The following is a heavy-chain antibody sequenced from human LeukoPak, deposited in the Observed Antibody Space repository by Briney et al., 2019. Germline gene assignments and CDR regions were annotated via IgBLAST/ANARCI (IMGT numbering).Heavy chain of an antibody. CDR2: IKQDGSEK. CDR3: AKLGRYGGKSQFDY. D-gene: IGHD2-15*01. CDR1: GFTFSSYW. Sequence: GGSLRLSCAASGFTFSSYWMSWVRQAPGKGLEWVANIKQDGSEKYYVDSVKGRFTISRDNAKNSLYLQMNSLRAEDTAVYYCAKLGRYGGKSQFDYWGQGTLVTVSS. J-gene: IGHJ4*02. V-gene: IGHV3-7*03.